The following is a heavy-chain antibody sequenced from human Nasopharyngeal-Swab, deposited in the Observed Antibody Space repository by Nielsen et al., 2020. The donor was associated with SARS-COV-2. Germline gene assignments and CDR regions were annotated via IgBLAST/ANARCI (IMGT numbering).Heavy chain of an antibody. CDR3: ARSHIVVVTDAFDN. V-gene: IGHV1-2*04. Sequence: ASVKVSCKASGYTFTGYYMHWVRQAPGQGLEWMGWINPNSGGTNYAQKFQGWVTMTRDTSISTAYMELSRLRSDDTAVYYCARSHIVVVTDAFDNWGQGTMVTVSS. CDR2: INPNSGGT. J-gene: IGHJ3*02. D-gene: IGHD2-21*02. CDR1: GYTFTGYY.